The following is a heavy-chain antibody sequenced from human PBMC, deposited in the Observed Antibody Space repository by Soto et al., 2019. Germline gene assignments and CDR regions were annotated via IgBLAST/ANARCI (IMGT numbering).Heavy chain of an antibody. CDR1: GFTSSSHW. Sequence: GGSLRLSCVASGFTSSSHWMHWFRQAPGKGLEWVAVISYDGSNKYYADSVKGRFTISRDNSKNTLYLQMNSLRAEDTAVYYCANRDNNAFASWGQGTMVPVSS. CDR3: ANRDNNAFAS. CDR2: ISYDGSNK. V-gene: IGHV3-30*18. J-gene: IGHJ3*02.